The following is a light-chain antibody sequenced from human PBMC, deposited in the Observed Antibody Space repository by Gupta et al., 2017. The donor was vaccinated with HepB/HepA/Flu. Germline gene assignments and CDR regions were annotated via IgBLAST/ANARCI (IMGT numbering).Light chain of an antibody. Sequence: QSALTQPASVSESPGQAVTISWTGASSDVGEYNFVSWYQKHTGKAPKLIIYDVNKWPSGVSNRFSGSKSGATASLTISGLQAEDEAHYYCCSYACNSIWIFGGGTKLTVL. V-gene: IGLV2-23*02. CDR2: DVN. CDR3: CSYACNSIWI. J-gene: IGLJ2*01. CDR1: SSDVGEYNF.